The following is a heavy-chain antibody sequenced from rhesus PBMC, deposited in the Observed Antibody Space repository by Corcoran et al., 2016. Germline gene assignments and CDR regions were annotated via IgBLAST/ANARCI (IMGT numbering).Heavy chain of an antibody. CDR3: ARDASQPDY. Sequence: QVQLQESGPGLVKPSETLSLTCAVSGASISSGYYYWSWTRKPPGKGLEWIGYISYSGTTSSHPSLNSRVTISRDTSKTQFSLKLSSVPAADTAVYYCARDASQPDYWGQGVLVTVSS. CDR2: ISYSGTT. CDR1: GASISSGYYY. D-gene: IGHD2-15*01. V-gene: IGHV4-122*02. J-gene: IGHJ4*01.